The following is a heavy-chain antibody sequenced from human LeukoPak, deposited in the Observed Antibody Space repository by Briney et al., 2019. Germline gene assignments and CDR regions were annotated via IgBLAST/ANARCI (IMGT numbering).Heavy chain of an antibody. CDR1: GFTFSSYG. CDR3: ARDRIAPERYCGGDCYSYYFDY. CDR2: IWYDGSNK. V-gene: IGHV3-30*19. Sequence: PGRSLRLSCAASGFTFSSYGMHWVRQAPGKGLEWVAVIWYDGSNKYYADSVKGRFTISRDNSKNTLYLQMNSLRAEDTAVYYCARDRIAPERYCGGDCYSYYFDYWGQGTLVTVSS. J-gene: IGHJ4*02. D-gene: IGHD2-21*02.